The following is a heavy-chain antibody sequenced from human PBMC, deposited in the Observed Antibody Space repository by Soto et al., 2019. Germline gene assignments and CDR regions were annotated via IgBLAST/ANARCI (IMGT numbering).Heavy chain of an antibody. J-gene: IGHJ4*02. D-gene: IGHD6-13*01. Sequence: SETLSLTCTVSGGSISSGGYYWSWIRQHPGKGLEWIGYIYYSGSTYYNPSLKSRVTISVDTSKNQFSLKLSSVTAADTAVYYCARAAFGYSSSGGPFDYWGQGTLVTVSS. CDR3: ARAAFGYSSSGGPFDY. V-gene: IGHV4-31*03. CDR2: IYYSGST. CDR1: GGSISSGGYY.